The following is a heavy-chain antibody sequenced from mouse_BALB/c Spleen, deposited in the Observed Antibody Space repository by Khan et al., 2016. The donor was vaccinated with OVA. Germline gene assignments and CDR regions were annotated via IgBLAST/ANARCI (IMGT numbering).Heavy chain of an antibody. Sequence: VQLQQSGAELVRPGALVNLSCKASGFNIKDYYMHWVKQRPEQGLEWIGWIDPENGNTIYDPKFQGKASITSDTSSNTAYLQLSSLTSEDTAVYYRASDCYSPWFAYWGQGPLVTVSA. D-gene: IGHD2-3*01. CDR1: GFNIKDYY. V-gene: IGHV14-1*02. CDR3: ASDCYSPWFAY. J-gene: IGHJ3*01. CDR2: IDPENGNT.